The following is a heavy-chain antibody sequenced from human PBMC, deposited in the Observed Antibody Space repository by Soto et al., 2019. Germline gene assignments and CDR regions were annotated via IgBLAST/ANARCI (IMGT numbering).Heavy chain of an antibody. Sequence: SETLSLTCTVSGGSISSYYWSWIRQPPGKGLEWIGYIYYSGSTNYNPSLKSRVTISVDTSKNQFSLKLSSVTAADTAVYYCARDGLSSIAAPWAFDSWGHGTLVTVYS. CDR2: IYYSGST. D-gene: IGHD6-6*01. J-gene: IGHJ4*01. CDR3: ARDGLSSIAAPWAFDS. V-gene: IGHV4-59*01. CDR1: GGSISSYY.